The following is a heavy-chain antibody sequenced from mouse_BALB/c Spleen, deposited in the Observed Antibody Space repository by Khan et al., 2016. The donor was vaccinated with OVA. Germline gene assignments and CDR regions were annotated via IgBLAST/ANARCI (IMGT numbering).Heavy chain of an antibody. D-gene: IGHD1-2*01. J-gene: IGHJ2*01. V-gene: IGHV3-2*02. Sequence: EVQLVESGPGLVKPSQSLSLTCTVTGHSITSGYGWNWIRQFPGNKLGWMGYISYSGSTNYNPSLKSRISITRDTSKNQFFLQLNSVTTEDTATYYCARTARIKYWGQGTTLTVSS. CDR1: GHSITSGYG. CDR2: ISYSGST. CDR3: ARTARIKY.